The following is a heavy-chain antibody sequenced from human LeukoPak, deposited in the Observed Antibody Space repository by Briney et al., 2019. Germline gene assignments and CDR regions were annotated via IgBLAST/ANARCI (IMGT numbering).Heavy chain of an antibody. V-gene: IGHV3-74*01. D-gene: IGHD3-22*01. CDR3: ARDGVYYDSSGYTTRAFDI. CDR2: INSDGSST. J-gene: IGHJ3*02. Sequence: GGSLRLSCAASGFTFSSYWMHWVRQAPGKGLVWVSRINSDGSSTSYADSVKGRFTISRDNAKNTLYLQMNSLRAEDTAVYYCARDGVYYDSSGYTTRAFDIWGQGTMVTVSS. CDR1: GFTFSSYW.